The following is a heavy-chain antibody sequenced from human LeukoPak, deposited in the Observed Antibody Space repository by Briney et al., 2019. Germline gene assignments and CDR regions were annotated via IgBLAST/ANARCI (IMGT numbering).Heavy chain of an antibody. CDR3: ARHSITMVRGVIIRTQPFDY. V-gene: IGHV5-51*01. Sequence: GESLKISCKGSAYSFTSYWIGWVRQMPGKGLEWMGIFYPGDSETRYSPSFQGQVTISADKSISTAYLQWSSLKASDTAMYYCARHSITMVRGVIIRTQPFDYWGQGTLVTVSS. CDR1: AYSFTSYW. D-gene: IGHD3-10*01. CDR2: FYPGDSET. J-gene: IGHJ4*02.